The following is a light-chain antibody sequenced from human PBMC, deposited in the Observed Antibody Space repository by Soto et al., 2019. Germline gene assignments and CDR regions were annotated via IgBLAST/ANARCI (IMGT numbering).Light chain of an antibody. V-gene: IGKV3-20*01. J-gene: IGKJ4*01. CDR2: GSS. CDR3: RQYGRSLEFA. Sequence: IVLTQSSGTLCLSPVEVSTLSCRASPAVSSNFLACYHEKPGQGPRLLIYGSSTSATGIPDRFSGSGSGTDFTLTISRLDPEDFAVYYCRQYGRSLEFAVGGGTKVDIK. CDR1: PAVSSNF.